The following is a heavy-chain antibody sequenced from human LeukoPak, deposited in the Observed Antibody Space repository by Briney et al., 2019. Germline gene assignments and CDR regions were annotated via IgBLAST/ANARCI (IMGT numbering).Heavy chain of an antibody. D-gene: IGHD2-2*01. J-gene: IGHJ4*02. V-gene: IGHV4-30-2*01. CDR2: IYHSGYT. CDR1: GGSISSSTYY. CDR3: AREYTSPGYFDY. Sequence: PSESLSLTCTVSGGSISSSTYYWSWIRQPPGKGLEWIGYIYHSGYTDYNPSLKSRVTISVDMSKNEFSLNLNSVTAADTAVYYCAREYTSPGYFDYWGQGALVTVSS.